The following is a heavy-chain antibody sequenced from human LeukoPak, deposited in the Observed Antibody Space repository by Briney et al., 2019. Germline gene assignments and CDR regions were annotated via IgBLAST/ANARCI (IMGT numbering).Heavy chain of an antibody. D-gene: IGHD3-10*01. CDR2: IKSKTDGGTT. J-gene: IGHJ4*02. Sequence: GGSLRLSCAASGLTFSNAWMSWVRQAPGKGLEWVGRIKSKTDGGTTDYAAPMKGRFTISRDDSKNTLYLQMNSLKTEDTAVYYCSAWFGELYYWGQGTLVTVSS. CDR3: SAWFGELYY. CDR1: GLTFSNAW. V-gene: IGHV3-15*01.